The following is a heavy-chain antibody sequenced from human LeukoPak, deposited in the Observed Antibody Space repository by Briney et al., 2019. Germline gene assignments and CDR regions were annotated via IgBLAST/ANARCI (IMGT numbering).Heavy chain of an antibody. CDR2: INPNSGGT. D-gene: IGHD3-22*01. V-gene: IGHV1-2*02. J-gene: IGHJ4*02. CDR1: GYTFTGYY. Sequence: ASVTVSCKTSGYTFTGYYMHWVRQAPGQGLEWMGWINPNSGGTNYAQKFQGRVTMTRDTSISTAYMELSRLRSDDTAVYYCARDQGYYYDSSGYDYWGQGTLVTVSS. CDR3: ARDQGYYYDSSGYDY.